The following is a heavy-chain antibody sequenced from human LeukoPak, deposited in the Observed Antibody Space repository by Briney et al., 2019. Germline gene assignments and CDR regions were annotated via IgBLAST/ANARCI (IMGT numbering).Heavy chain of an antibody. D-gene: IGHD2-21*02. J-gene: IGHJ6*02. V-gene: IGHV1-18*01. Sequence: GASVKVSCKASGYTFTSYGISWVRQAPGQGLEWMGWISAYNGNTNYAQKLQGRVTMTTDTSTSVAYMELRSLRSDDTAVYYCARDCGGDCYRPWYYYYYYGMDVWGQGTTVTVSS. CDR3: ARDCGGDCYRPWYYYYYYGMDV. CDR1: GYTFTSYG. CDR2: ISAYNGNT.